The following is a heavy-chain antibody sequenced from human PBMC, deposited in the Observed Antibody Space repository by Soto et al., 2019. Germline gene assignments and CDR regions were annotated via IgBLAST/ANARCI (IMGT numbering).Heavy chain of an antibody. Sequence: GGSLRLSCAASGFTFSGYVMSWVRQAPGKGLEWVSAISGSGGSTYYADSVKGRFTISRDNSKNTLYLQMNSLGAEDTAVYYCARGRRPGVIYDFWTYFAYWGKGTLVTVSS. CDR1: GFTFSGYV. CDR3: ARGRRPGVIYDFWTYFAY. D-gene: IGHD3-3*01. V-gene: IGHV3-23*01. J-gene: IGHJ4*02. CDR2: ISGSGGST.